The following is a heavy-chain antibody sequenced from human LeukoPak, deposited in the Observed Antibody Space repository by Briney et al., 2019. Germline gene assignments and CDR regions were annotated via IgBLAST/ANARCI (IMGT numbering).Heavy chain of an antibody. CDR3: ARLHLYDYVWETFRPTYYFDY. CDR2: IYPGDSDT. V-gene: IGHV5-51*01. J-gene: IGHJ4*02. CDR1: GYSFTSYW. D-gene: IGHD3-16*02. Sequence: GESLKISCKGSGYSFTSYWIGWVRQMPGKGLEWMGIIYPGDSDTRYCPSFQGQVTISADKSISTAYLQWSSLKASDTAMYYCARLHLYDYVWETFRPTYYFDYWGQGTLVTVSS.